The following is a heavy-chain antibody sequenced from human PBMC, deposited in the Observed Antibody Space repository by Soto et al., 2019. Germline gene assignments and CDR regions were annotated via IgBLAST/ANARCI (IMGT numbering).Heavy chain of an antibody. Sequence: SSETLSLCSTVSGGSISSYYWSGRRQPPGKGLEWIGYIYYSGSTNYNPSLKSRVTISVDTSKNQFSLKLSSVTAADTAVYYCARGRAAAGPPLYWGQGTLVTVS. CDR1: GGSISSYY. D-gene: IGHD6-13*01. CDR3: ARGRAAAGPPLY. V-gene: IGHV4-59*01. J-gene: IGHJ4*02. CDR2: IYYSGST.